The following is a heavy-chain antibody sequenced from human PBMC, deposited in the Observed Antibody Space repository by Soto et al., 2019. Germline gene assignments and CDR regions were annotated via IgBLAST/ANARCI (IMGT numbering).Heavy chain of an antibody. CDR2: IYHSGRT. Sequence: KLRETLSPTCAVSGGSTSSSNWWSWVRQPPGKGLEWIGEIYHSGRTNYKPSLKRRVTISVDKSKIQFSLELSAVTAADTAVYYCARTVTHPLDYWGQGTLVTVSS. J-gene: IGHJ4*02. V-gene: IGHV4-4*03. CDR3: ARTVTHPLDY. CDR1: GGSTSSSNW. D-gene: IGHD2-15*01.